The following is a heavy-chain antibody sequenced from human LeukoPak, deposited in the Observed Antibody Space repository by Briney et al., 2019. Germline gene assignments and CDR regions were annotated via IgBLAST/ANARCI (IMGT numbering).Heavy chain of an antibody. Sequence: SQTLSLTCTVSGGSMITGGYYWSWIRQPPGKGLEWIGYIYHSGSTYYNPSLKSRVTISVDTSKNQSSLKLSSVTAADTAVYYCARGAATGANYWGQGTLVTVSS. CDR1: GGSMITGGYY. CDR3: ARGAATGANY. D-gene: IGHD6-25*01. J-gene: IGHJ4*02. V-gene: IGHV4-30-2*01. CDR2: IYHSGST.